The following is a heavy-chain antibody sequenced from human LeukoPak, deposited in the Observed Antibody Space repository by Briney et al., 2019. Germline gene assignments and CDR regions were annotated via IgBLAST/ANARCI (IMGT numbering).Heavy chain of an antibody. D-gene: IGHD2-2*01. Sequence: PSETLSLTCAVYGGPFSDYYWSWIRQPPGKGLEWIGEINHSGSTNYNPSLKSRVTISVDTSKNQFSLKLSSVTAADTAVYYCARGPVVPAAIFRNYYYYYMDVWGKGTTVTVSS. CDR1: GGPFSDYY. CDR3: ARGPVVPAAIFRNYYYYYMDV. V-gene: IGHV4-34*01. CDR2: INHSGST. J-gene: IGHJ6*03.